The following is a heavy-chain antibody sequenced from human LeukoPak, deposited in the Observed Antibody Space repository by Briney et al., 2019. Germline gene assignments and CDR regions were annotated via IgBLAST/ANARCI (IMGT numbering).Heavy chain of an antibody. J-gene: IGHJ6*02. CDR2: IWYDGSNK. V-gene: IGHV3-33*01. CDR3: AREEVPAASYYYYGMDV. CDR1: GFTFSSYG. Sequence: GGSLRLSCAAPGFTFSSYGMHWVRQAPGKGLEWVAVIWYDGSNKYYADSVKGRFTISRDNSKNTLYLQMNSLRAEDTAVYYCAREEVPAASYYYYGMDVWGQGTTVTVSS. D-gene: IGHD2-2*01.